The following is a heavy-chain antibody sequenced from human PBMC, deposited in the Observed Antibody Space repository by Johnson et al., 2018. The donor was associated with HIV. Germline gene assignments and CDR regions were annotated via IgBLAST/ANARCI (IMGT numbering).Heavy chain of an antibody. Sequence: VQLVESGGGSVKPGGSLRLSCAASGFTFSNAWMSWVRQAPGKGLEWVGRIKSKTDGGTTDYAAPVKGRFTISRDDSKNTLYLQMNSLKTEDSAVYYCTTGRPSSAAFDIWGQGTMLTVSS. J-gene: IGHJ3*02. CDR3: TTGRPSSAAFDI. CDR1: GFTFSNAW. CDR2: IKSKTDGGTT. V-gene: IGHV3-15*01.